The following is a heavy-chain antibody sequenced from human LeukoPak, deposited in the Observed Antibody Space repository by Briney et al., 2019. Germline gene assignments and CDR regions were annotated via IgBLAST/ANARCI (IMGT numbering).Heavy chain of an antibody. CDR2: INPSGGST. J-gene: IGHJ4*01. Sequence: SVNVSCKASGYTFTSYYMHWVRRAPGRGLEWMGIINPSGGSTTYAQKFQGRVTVTMDTSTSTVYMELSSLRSEDTAMYYCARRGYSSSWYPYFDSWGQGKLVAVSS. V-gene: IGHV1-46*01. D-gene: IGHD6-13*01. CDR3: ARRGYSSSWYPYFDS. CDR1: GYTFTSYY.